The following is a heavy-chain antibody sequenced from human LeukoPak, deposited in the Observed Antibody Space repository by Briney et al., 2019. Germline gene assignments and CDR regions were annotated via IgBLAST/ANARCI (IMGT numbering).Heavy chain of an antibody. J-gene: IGHJ4*02. CDR2: IYTGGST. D-gene: IGHD6-13*01. Sequence: PGGSLRLSCAASGFTVISNFMSWVRQAPGKGLEWVSVIYTGGSTYYTDSVKGLFTISRDNSKNTLYLQMNSLRAEDTAVYYCARGGSSRPFAYWGQGTLVTVSS. V-gene: IGHV3-53*01. CDR1: GFTVISNF. CDR3: ARGGSSRPFAY.